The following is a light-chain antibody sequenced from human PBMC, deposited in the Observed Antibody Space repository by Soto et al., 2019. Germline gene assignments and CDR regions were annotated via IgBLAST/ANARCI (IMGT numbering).Light chain of an antibody. CDR1: QSVAGNF. V-gene: IGKV3-20*01. J-gene: IGKJ3*01. Sequence: EIVLTQSPGTLSLSPGEIATLSCTASQSVAGNFLAWYQQRPGQAPRLLISAAYSRATAIPDRFSGSGSGTEFTLTISRLEPDGSAVYFCQQYGHSHLPFGPGTKLNI. CDR3: QQYGHSHLP. CDR2: AAY.